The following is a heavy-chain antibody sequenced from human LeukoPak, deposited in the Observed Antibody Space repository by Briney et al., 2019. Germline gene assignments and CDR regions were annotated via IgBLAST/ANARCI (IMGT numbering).Heavy chain of an antibody. CDR2: MNPNSGNT. CDR3: ARDMDYYDSSGSRADYYYYMDV. D-gene: IGHD3-22*01. V-gene: IGHV1-8*01. CDR1: GYTFTSYD. J-gene: IGHJ6*03. Sequence: ASVKVSCKASGYTFTSYDINWVRQATGQGLEWMGWMNPNSGNTGYAQKFQGRVTMTRDTSTSTAYMELRRLRSDDTAVYYCARDMDYYDSSGSRADYYYYMDVWGKGTTVTVSS.